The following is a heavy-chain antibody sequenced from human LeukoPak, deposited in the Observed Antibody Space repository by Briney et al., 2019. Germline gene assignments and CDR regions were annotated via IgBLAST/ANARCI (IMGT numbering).Heavy chain of an antibody. D-gene: IGHD6-13*01. CDR3: ARGGAAAGTEVYFDY. CDR1: GFTFSSYG. V-gene: IGHV3-7*01. Sequence: GGSLRLSCAASGFTFSSYGMHWVRQAPGKGLEWVANIKQDGSEKYYVDSVKGRFTISRDNAKNSLYLQMNSLRAEDTAVYYCARGGAAAGTEVYFDYWGQGTLVTVSS. CDR2: IKQDGSEK. J-gene: IGHJ4*02.